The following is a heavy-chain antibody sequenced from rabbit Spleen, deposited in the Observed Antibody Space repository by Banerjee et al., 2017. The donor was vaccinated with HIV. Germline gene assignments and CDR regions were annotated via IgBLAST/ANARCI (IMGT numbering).Heavy chain of an antibody. J-gene: IGHJ4*01. V-gene: IGHV1S43*01. Sequence: QEQLVEYGGDLVKPGASLTLTCTASGIDFTTHYYMCWVRQAPGKGLEWIGYIDPIFGSTYYASWVNGRFTVSSHNAQNTLYLQLNSLTVADTATYFCVRWGVYDYGGNLWGQGTLVTVS. CDR2: IDPIFGST. CDR3: VRWGVYDYGGNL. D-gene: IGHD2-1*01. CDR1: GIDFTTHYY.